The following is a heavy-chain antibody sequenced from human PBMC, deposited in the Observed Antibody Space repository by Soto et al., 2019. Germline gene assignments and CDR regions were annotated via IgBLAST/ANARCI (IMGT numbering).Heavy chain of an antibody. Sequence: PGGSLRLSCAASGFTFSSYWMSWVRQAPGKGLEWVANIKQDGSEKYYVDSVKGRFTISRGNAKNSLYLQMNSLRAEDTAVYYCARVAEPYYYDSSGYPIWGQGTMVTVSS. CDR3: ARVAEPYYYDSSGYPI. CDR1: GFTFSSYW. D-gene: IGHD3-22*01. CDR2: IKQDGSEK. V-gene: IGHV3-7*03. J-gene: IGHJ3*02.